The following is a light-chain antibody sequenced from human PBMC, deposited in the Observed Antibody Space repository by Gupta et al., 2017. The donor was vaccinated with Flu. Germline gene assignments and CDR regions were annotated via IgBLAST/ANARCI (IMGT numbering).Light chain of an antibody. CDR2: EVS. V-gene: IGLV2-8*01. CDR1: RRDIGGHQS. Sequence: QSALPQPPSACASLGPSVTLSCTGTRRDIGGHQSVSWYQKVAGKAPRLIIYEVSKRPAGVPDRFSGSKSGNTASLIVSGLQTEDEADYYCSSFAGSSRTYVFGTGTTITVL. CDR3: SSFAGSSRTYV. J-gene: IGLJ1*01.